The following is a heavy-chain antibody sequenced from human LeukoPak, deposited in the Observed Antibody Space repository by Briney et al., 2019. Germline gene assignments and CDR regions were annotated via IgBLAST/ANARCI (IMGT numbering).Heavy chain of an antibody. D-gene: IGHD6-25*01. CDR1: GYTFTDYY. J-gene: IGHJ6*02. Sequence: GASVKVSCKASGYTFTDYYMHWVRQAPGQGLEWMGWINAKSGGTNYAQKFQGWVTMTRDTSISTAYMELSRLRPDDTAVYYCAAAFSAGYYYGMDVWGQGTTVTVSS. V-gene: IGHV1-2*04. CDR2: INAKSGGT. CDR3: AAAFSAGYYYGMDV.